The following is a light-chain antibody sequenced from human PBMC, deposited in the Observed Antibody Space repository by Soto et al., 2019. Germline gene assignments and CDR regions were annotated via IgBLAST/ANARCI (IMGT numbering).Light chain of an antibody. Sequence: DIQMTQSPSSLSASVGDRVTITCRASQSIRTSLNWYQQKPGKAPELLIYGGFSLQSGAPSRFCGSGSGTVFTLTISSMQPEDVAVYYCQQSYSTPPTFGQGTKVEIK. CDR1: QSIRTS. J-gene: IGKJ2*01. CDR3: QQSYSTPPT. V-gene: IGKV1-39*01. CDR2: GGF.